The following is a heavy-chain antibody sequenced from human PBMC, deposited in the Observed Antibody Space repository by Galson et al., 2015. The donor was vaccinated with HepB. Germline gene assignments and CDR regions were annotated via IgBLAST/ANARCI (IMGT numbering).Heavy chain of an antibody. D-gene: IGHD3-10*01. CDR3: ARDFTYYYGSGSYSFYYMDV. V-gene: IGHV1-2*06. CDR2: INPSSGGT. Sequence: SVKVSCKASGYTFTGYYMHWVRQAPGQGLEWMGRINPSSGGTNYAQKFQGRVTMTRDTSISTAYMELSRLRSDDTAVYHCARDFTYYYGSGSYSFYYMDVWGKGTTVTVSS. CDR1: GYTFTGYY. J-gene: IGHJ6*03.